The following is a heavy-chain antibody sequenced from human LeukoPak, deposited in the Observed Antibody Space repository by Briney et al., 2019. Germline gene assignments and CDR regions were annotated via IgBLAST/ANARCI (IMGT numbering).Heavy chain of an antibody. CDR3: ARGLTYGDLDY. CDR1: GFTFSSYE. Sequence: GGFLRLSCAASGFTFSSYEMNWVRQAPGKGLEWVSYISSSGSTIYYADSVKGRFTISRDNAKNSLYLQMNSLRAEDTAVYYCARGLTYGDLDYWGQGTLVTVSS. V-gene: IGHV3-48*03. J-gene: IGHJ4*02. D-gene: IGHD4-17*01. CDR2: ISSSGSTI.